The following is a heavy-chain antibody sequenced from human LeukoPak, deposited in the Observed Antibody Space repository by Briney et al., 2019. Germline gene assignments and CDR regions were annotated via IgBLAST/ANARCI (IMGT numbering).Heavy chain of an antibody. D-gene: IGHD1-26*01. J-gene: IGHJ5*02. V-gene: IGHV3-30-3*01. CDR1: EFTFSGNA. CDR2: ISYDGSDK. CDR3: AREPRDYSGGWFDP. Sequence: GGSLRLSCAASEFTFSGNAIHWVRQAPGKGLEGVEAISYDGSDKYYSESVKGRSTISRDNSNNMVYLLMDNLGAEDTAVYFCAREPRDYSGGWFDPWGQGTLVTVSS.